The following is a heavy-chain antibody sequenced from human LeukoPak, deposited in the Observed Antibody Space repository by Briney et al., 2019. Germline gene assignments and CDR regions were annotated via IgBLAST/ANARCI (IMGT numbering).Heavy chain of an antibody. J-gene: IGHJ3*02. V-gene: IGHV1-18*01. D-gene: IGHD6-19*01. CDR3: ASENSIAVAGTLAFDI. Sequence: ASVKVSCKASGYTFTSYGISWVRQAPGQGLEWMGWISAYNGNTNYAQKLQGRVTMTTDTSTSTAYMELRSLRSDDTAVYYCASENSIAVAGTLAFDIWGQGTMVTVSS. CDR2: ISAYNGNT. CDR1: GYTFTSYG.